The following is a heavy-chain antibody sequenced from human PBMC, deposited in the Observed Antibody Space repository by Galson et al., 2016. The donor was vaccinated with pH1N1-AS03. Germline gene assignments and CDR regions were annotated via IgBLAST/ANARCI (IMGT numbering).Heavy chain of an antibody. CDR2: INPVNGNT. Sequence: SVKVSCKASGYSFTRYAVHWVRQAPGQRLEWMGWINPVNGNTKYSQKFQGRVTTTRDTSATTVYMELSSLRSEDTAVYYCARDLSRLGDYGYWGQGTLVTVSS. CDR3: ARDLSRLGDYGY. CDR1: GYSFTRYA. J-gene: IGHJ4*02. V-gene: IGHV1-3*01. D-gene: IGHD3-16*01.